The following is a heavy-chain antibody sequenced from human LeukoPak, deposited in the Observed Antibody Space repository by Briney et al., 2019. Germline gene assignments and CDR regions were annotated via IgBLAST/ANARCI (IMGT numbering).Heavy chain of an antibody. J-gene: IGHJ4*02. CDR1: GYTFIGHG. CDR2: INPYNGNT. V-gene: IGHV1-18*01. CDR3: ARVDLGYCSSTSCYRDQIDY. Sequence: GASVKVSCKASGYTFIGHGISWVRQAPGQGLEWMGWINPYNGNTNYAQRRQGRVTLTTDTSTNTAYMELRSLRSDDTAVYYCARVDLGYCSSTSCYRDQIDYWGQGTLVTVSS. D-gene: IGHD2-2*02.